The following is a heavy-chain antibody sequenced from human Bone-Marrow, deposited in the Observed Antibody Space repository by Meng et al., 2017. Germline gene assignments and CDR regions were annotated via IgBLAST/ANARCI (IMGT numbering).Heavy chain of an antibody. D-gene: IGHD3-10*01. CDR2: IIPIFGTA. CDR3: ARGVKGFGELLGWYFDL. CDR1: GGTFSSYA. J-gene: IGHJ2*01. Sequence: GQGVQSGAEGKKPGSSVKVSSKASGGTFSSYAISWVRQAPGQGLEWMGGIIPIFGTANYAQKFQGRVTITADESTSTAYMELSSLRSEDTAVYYCARGVKGFGELLGWYFDLWGRGTLVTVSS. V-gene: IGHV1-69*01.